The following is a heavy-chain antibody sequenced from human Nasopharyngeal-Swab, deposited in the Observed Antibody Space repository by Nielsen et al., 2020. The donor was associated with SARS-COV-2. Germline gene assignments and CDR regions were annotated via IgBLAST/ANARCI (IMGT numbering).Heavy chain of an antibody. CDR1: DGSISSGGYY. D-gene: IGHD3-10*01. CDR3: ARGFEYGSGSYYRTYYYYYMDV. Sequence: SETLSLTCTVSDGSISSGGYYWSWIRQPPGKGLEWIGYIYYSGSTNYNPSLKSRVTISVDTSKNQFSLKLSYVTAADTAVYYCARGFEYGSGSYYRTYYYYYMDVWGKGTTVTVSS. J-gene: IGHJ6*03. CDR2: IYYSGST. V-gene: IGHV4-61*08.